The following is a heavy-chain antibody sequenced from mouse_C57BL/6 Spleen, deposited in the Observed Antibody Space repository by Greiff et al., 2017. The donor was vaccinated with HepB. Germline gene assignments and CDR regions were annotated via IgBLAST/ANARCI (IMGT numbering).Heavy chain of an antibody. V-gene: IGHV1-53*01. CDR1: GYPFPSSW. CDR2: INPSNGGT. CDR3: ARREWGRAMDG. J-gene: IGHJ4*01. Sequence: VQLHQPGPELVKPGASVKLSCKASGYPFPSSWMHWVKQRPGQGLEWIGNINPSNGGTNYNEKFKSKATLTVDKSSSTAYMQLSSLTSEDSAVYYCARREWGRAMDGWGQGTSVTVAS.